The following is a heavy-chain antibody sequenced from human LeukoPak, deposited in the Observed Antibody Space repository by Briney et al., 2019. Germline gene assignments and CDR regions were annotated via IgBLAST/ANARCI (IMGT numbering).Heavy chain of an antibody. Sequence: HTGGSLRLSCAASGFSFSNYAMSWARQAPGKGLERVSVIIASSGSTFYADSVKGRFTISRDKSKNTLYLQMKSLRAEDTAVYYYAKGGYDYVEIGYFDFWGQGTLVTVSS. D-gene: IGHD5-12*01. CDR2: IIASSGST. V-gene: IGHV3-23*01. CDR3: AKGGYDYVEIGYFDF. CDR1: GFSFSNYA. J-gene: IGHJ4*02.